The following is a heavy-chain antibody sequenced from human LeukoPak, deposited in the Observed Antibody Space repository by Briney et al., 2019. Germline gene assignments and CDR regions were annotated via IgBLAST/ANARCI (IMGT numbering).Heavy chain of an antibody. Sequence: SETLSLTCSVSGGSISTYYWSWLRQPPGKGLEWIAWIHYSGSTNYNPSLKSRVTILVDTSKNQFSLKLSSVTAADTAVYYCARGHSPVTTKVSYFQHWGQGTLVTVSS. D-gene: IGHD4-17*01. V-gene: IGHV4-59*12. CDR2: IHYSGST. J-gene: IGHJ1*01. CDR3: ARGHSPVTTKVSYFQH. CDR1: GGSISTYY.